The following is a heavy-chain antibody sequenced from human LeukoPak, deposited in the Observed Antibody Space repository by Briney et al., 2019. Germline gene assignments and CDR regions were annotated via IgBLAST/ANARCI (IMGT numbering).Heavy chain of an antibody. CDR1: GYDFTSYW. D-gene: IGHD5-12*01. CDR2: IYPGGSDT. CDR3: ARLEATPL. V-gene: IGHV5-51*01. Sequence: GESLKISCQGSGYDFTSYWLGWVRQMPGKGPEWMGIIYPGGSDTRYSPSFQGQVTISADKSISTAYLQWRSLKASDTAMYYCARLEATPLWGQGTLVIVSS. J-gene: IGHJ4*02.